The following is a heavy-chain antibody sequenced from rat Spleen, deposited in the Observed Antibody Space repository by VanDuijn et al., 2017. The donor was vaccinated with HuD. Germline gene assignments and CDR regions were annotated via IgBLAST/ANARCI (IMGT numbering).Heavy chain of an antibody. CDR3: ARHPDYSNYFDY. CDR2: ISYGDSSGHSST. V-gene: IGHV5-29*01. CDR1: GFTFSDYG. D-gene: IGHD1-1*01. J-gene: IGHJ2*01. Sequence: EVQLVESGGGLVQPGRSLKLSCAASGFTFSDYGMAWVRQAPTKGLEWVATISYGDSSGHSSTYYRDSVKGRFTVSRENAKSTLYFLMDSLRSEDTATYYCARHPDYSNYFDYWGQGVMVTVSS.